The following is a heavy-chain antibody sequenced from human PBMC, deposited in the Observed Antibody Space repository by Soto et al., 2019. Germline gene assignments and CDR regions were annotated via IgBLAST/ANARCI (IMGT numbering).Heavy chain of an antibody. Sequence: CAVYREDYTVVDCNTVPEPPGKRLARIGELNRSGSTNYTPSLKSRVIISVDTSKNLLSLKLSSVTAADTAVYDCARGTWLLPYNWLDPWGQGSLVTV. D-gene: IGHD3-22*01. CDR3: ARGTWLLPYNWLDP. CDR1: REDYTVVD. J-gene: IGHJ5*02. CDR2: LNRSGST. V-gene: IGHV4-34*01.